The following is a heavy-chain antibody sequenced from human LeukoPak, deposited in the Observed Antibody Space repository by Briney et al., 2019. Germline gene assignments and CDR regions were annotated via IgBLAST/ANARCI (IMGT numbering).Heavy chain of an antibody. CDR3: ARVSDFWSGYTHDY. D-gene: IGHD3-3*01. CDR1: GFTFSSYM. Sequence: QPGESLRLSCAASGFTFSSYMMTWVRQAPGKGLEWVANIKPDGGEKFYVDSVRGRFTISRDNAKNSLYLQMNSLRAEDTAVYYCARVSDFWSGYTHDYWGQGTLVTVSS. V-gene: IGHV3-7*01. J-gene: IGHJ4*02. CDR2: IKPDGGEK.